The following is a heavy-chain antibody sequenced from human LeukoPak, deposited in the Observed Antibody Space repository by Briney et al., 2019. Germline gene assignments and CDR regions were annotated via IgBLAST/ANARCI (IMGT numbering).Heavy chain of an antibody. J-gene: IGHJ3*02. CDR2: IYYSGST. D-gene: IGHD3-22*01. Sequence: PSETLSLTCTVSGGSISSYYWSWIRQPPGKRLEWIGHIYYSGSTNYNPSLKSRVAISVDTSKNQFSLKLSSVTAADTAVYYCARVSHYYDSSGYYYVRAFDIWGQGTMVTVSS. V-gene: IGHV4-59*12. CDR3: ARVSHYYDSSGYYYVRAFDI. CDR1: GGSISSYY.